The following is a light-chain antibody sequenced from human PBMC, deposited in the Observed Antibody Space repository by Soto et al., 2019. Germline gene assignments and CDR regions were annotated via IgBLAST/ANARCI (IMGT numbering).Light chain of an antibody. Sequence: EIVMTQSPATLSVSPGERATLSCKASQSVSSNLAWYQQKPGQAPRLLIYGASTRAIGIPTRFSGSRSGTEFTHTISSLQSEDFAVYYCQQYDNWPRTFGQGTKVEIK. CDR2: GAS. V-gene: IGKV3-15*01. CDR3: QQYDNWPRT. J-gene: IGKJ1*01. CDR1: QSVSSN.